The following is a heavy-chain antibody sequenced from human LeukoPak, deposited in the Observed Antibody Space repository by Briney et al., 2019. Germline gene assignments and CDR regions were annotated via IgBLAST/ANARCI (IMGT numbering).Heavy chain of an antibody. CDR1: GYTFTGYY. D-gene: IGHD4-17*01. Sequence: ASVKVSCKASGYTFTGYYMHWVRQAPGQGLEWMGRINPNSGGTNYAQKFQGRVTMTRDTSISTAYMELSRLRSDDTAVYYRAREANYGDYTHFDYWGQGTLVTVSS. CDR3: AREANYGDYTHFDY. J-gene: IGHJ4*02. CDR2: INPNSGGT. V-gene: IGHV1-2*06.